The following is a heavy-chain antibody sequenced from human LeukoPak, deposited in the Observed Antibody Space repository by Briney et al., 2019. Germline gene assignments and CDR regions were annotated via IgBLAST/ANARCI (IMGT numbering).Heavy chain of an antibody. CDR2: ISYDGSNK. J-gene: IGHJ4*02. CDR3: AIEGQLVSFDY. Sequence: PAGSLRPACAAAGFTVSSYAMDWVRQAPGKGLEWVAVISYDGSNKYYADSVKGRFTISRDNSKNTLYLRMNSLRAEDTAVYYCAIEGQLVSFDYWGQGTLVTVSS. V-gene: IGHV3-30*01. CDR1: GFTVSSYA. D-gene: IGHD6-6*01.